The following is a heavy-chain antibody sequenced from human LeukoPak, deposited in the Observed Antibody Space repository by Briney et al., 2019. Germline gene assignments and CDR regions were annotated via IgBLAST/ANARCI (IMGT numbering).Heavy chain of an antibody. Sequence: SETLSLTCAVYGGSFSGYYWSWIRQPPGKGLEWIGEINHSGSTNYNPSLKSRVTISVDTSKNQFSLKLSSVTAADTAVYYCARSLITLGYFDYWGQGTLVTVSS. J-gene: IGHJ4*02. CDR2: INHSGST. CDR3: ARSLITLGYFDY. CDR1: GGSFSGYY. V-gene: IGHV4-34*01. D-gene: IGHD3-22*01.